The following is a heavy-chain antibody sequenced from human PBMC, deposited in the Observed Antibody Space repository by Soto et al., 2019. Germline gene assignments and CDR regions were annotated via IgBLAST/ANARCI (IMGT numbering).Heavy chain of an antibody. CDR2: IYYSGST. CDR1: GGSVSSGSYS. J-gene: IGHJ4*02. V-gene: IGHV4-61*01. CDR3: ARVGTFGELYGEGSRGFDY. Sequence: QVQLQESGPGLVKPSETLSLTCTVSGGSVSSGSYSCIWIRQPPGKVLERIWYIYYSGSTNYNPSLKSRGTISVDTSKNQFSLKLSSVTAADTAVYYCARVGTFGELYGEGSRGFDYWGQGTLVTVSS. D-gene: IGHD3-10*01.